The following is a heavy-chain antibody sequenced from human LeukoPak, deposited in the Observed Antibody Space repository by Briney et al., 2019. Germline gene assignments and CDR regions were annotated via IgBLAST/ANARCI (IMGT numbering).Heavy chain of an antibody. V-gene: IGHV3-21*01. J-gene: IGHJ6*04. CDR3: ARDMIVVVLSGMDV. CDR1: GLTFSTYS. D-gene: IGHD2-2*01. Sequence: GGSLRLSCAASGLTFSTYSINWVRQAPGKGLEWVSSISSSSSYIYYADSVKGRFTISRDNAKNSLYLQMNSLRAEDTAVYYCARDMIVVVLSGMDVWGKGTTVTVSS. CDR2: ISSSSSYI.